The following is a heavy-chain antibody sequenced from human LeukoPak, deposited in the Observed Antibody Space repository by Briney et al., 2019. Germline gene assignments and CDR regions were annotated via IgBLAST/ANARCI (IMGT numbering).Heavy chain of an antibody. CDR1: GFTFSSYA. V-gene: IGHV3-23*01. CDR2: INGGGANR. D-gene: IGHD3-16*01. Sequence: GGSLRLSCAASGFTFSSYAMSWVRQAPGKGLEWVSGINGGGANRYYADSVKGRFTISRDNSKNTLYLQMNSLRAEDTAVYYCASKIGGRYPFDYWGQGTLVTVSS. J-gene: IGHJ4*02. CDR3: ASKIGGRYPFDY.